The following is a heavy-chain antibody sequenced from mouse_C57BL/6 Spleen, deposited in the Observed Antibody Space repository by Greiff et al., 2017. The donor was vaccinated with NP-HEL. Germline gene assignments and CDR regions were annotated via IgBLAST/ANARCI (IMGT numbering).Heavy chain of an antibody. Sequence: EVQLQQSGTVLARPGASVKMSCKTSGYTFTSYWMHWVKQRPGQGLEWIGAIYPGNSDTSYNQKCKGKAKLTAVTSASTAYMELSSLTNEDSAVYYCTRDLTGTGDYAMDYWGQGTSVTVSS. CDR1: GYTFTSYW. CDR2: IYPGNSDT. D-gene: IGHD4-1*01. J-gene: IGHJ4*01. V-gene: IGHV1-5*01. CDR3: TRDLTGTGDYAMDY.